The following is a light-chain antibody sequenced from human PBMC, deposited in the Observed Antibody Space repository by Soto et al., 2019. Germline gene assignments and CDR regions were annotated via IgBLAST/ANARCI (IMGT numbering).Light chain of an antibody. Sequence: YQLSQPPWVSVAPGQTARITCGGNNIGSKSVHLYQQKPGQAPVLVVYDDSDRPSGIPERFSGSNSGNTATLTISRVEAGDEADYYCEVWDSSSDHPGVFGGGTQLPVL. CDR1: NIGSKS. V-gene: IGLV3-21*02. CDR3: EVWDSSSDHPGV. J-gene: IGLJ3*02. CDR2: DDS.